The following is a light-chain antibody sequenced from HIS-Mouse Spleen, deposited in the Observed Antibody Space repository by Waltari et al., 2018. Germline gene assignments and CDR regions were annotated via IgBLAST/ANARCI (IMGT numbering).Light chain of an antibody. CDR3: AAWDDSLSGPV. CDR1: SSNIGSNY. J-gene: IGLJ3*02. Sequence: QSVLTQPPSASGTPGQRVTISCSGSSSNIGSNYVYWYQQLPGTAPKLLIYRNNPRPSGVPDRFSGSKSGTSASLAFSGLRSEDEADYYCAAWDDSLSGPVFGGGTKLTVL. V-gene: IGLV1-47*01. CDR2: RNN.